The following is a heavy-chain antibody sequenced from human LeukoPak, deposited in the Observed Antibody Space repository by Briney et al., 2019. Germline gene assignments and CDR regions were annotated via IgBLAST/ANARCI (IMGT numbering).Heavy chain of an antibody. J-gene: IGHJ4*02. D-gene: IGHD2-2*01. CDR2: IYYSGST. CDR1: GGSISSYY. Sequence: SETLSLTCTVSGGSISSYYWSWIRQPPGKGLEWIGYIYYSGSTNYNPSLKSRVTISVDTSKNQFSLKLSSVTAADTAVYYCARLTGYQLLSFDYWGQGTLVTVSS. CDR3: ARLTGYQLLSFDY. V-gene: IGHV4-59*12.